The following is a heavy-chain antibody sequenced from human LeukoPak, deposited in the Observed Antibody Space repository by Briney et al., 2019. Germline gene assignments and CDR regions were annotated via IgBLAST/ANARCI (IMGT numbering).Heavy chain of an antibody. V-gene: IGHV1-69*04. CDR1: GGTFSSYA. Sequence: SVKVSCKASGGTFSSYAISWVRQAPGQGLEWMGRIIPILGIANYAQKFQGRVTITADKSTSTAYMELSSLGADDTAVYFCAKAPATGEGYYFYYMDVWGKGTTVTVSS. D-gene: IGHD7-27*01. J-gene: IGHJ6*03. CDR3: AKAPATGEGYYFYYMDV. CDR2: IIPILGIA.